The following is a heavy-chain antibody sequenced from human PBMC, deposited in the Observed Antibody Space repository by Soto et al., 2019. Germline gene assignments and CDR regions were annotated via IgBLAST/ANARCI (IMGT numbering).Heavy chain of an antibody. Sequence: SETLSLTCTVSGGSITSYYWIWIRQPAGKGLEWIGRIYHTGSINYNPSLQSRVTMSVDTSKNQVSLKLTSVTAADAAVYYCARDMRVFGGIDVWGQGTTVTVSS. CDR3: ARDMRVFGGIDV. V-gene: IGHV4-4*07. J-gene: IGHJ6*02. CDR1: GGSITSYY. D-gene: IGHD3-3*01. CDR2: IYHTGSI.